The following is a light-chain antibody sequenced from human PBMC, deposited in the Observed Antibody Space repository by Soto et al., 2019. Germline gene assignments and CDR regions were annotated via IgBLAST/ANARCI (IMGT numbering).Light chain of an antibody. Sequence: EIVITQSPATLSVSPGERATLSCRAGQSVRSNLAWYQQKPGQSPRLLIYGASTRATGIPARFSGSGSGTQFTLTISSLQSEDFAVYYCQQYNNWPPAWTFGQGTKVDIK. CDR1: QSVRSN. CDR3: QQYNNWPPAWT. J-gene: IGKJ1*01. V-gene: IGKV3-15*01. CDR2: GAS.